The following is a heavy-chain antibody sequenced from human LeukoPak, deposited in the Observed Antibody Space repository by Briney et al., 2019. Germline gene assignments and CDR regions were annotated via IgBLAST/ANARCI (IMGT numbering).Heavy chain of an antibody. Sequence: ASVKVSCKASGYTFTSYGISWVRQAPGQGLEWMGWISAYNGNTNYAQKLQGRVTMTTDTSTSTAYMEPRSLRSDDTAVYYCARGPPSLRYFDWLSGYWGQGTLVTVSS. D-gene: IGHD3-9*01. J-gene: IGHJ4*02. V-gene: IGHV1-18*04. CDR3: ARGPPSLRYFDWLSGY. CDR1: GYTFTSYG. CDR2: ISAYNGNT.